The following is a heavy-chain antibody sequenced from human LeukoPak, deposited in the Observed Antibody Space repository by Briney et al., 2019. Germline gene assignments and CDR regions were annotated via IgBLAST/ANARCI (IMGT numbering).Heavy chain of an antibody. CDR1: GGFISSGNW. Sequence: SGTLSLTCAVSGGFISSGNWWGWFRQPPGKGLEWIGEIHHSVGTNYSPSLKSRVAVSMDKSKNQFSLRVTSVTAADTAMYYCARKGPATIADYWGRGTLVTVSS. CDR3: ARKGPATIADY. D-gene: IGHD4-11*01. J-gene: IGHJ4*02. CDR2: IHHSVGT. V-gene: IGHV4-4*02.